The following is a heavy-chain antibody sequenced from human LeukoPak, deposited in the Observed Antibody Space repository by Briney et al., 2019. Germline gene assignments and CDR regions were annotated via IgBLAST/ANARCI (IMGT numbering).Heavy chain of an antibody. V-gene: IGHV3-7*01. D-gene: IGHD3-3*01. CDR1: GRTFSDYW. Sequence: AGSLRLSCAASGRTFSDYWMTWVRQAPGKGLEWVAYIEQDGSDKYYVDPVKGRFTTSRDNAKNSLYLQMSSLRAEDKAVDQRAERRERTRNPEWKYFQLWGQGTLVTVSS. CDR3: AERRERTRNPEWKYFQL. CDR2: IEQDGSDK. J-gene: IGHJ1*01.